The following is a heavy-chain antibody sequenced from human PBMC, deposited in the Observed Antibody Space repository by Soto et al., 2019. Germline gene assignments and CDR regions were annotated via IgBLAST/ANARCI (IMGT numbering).Heavy chain of an antibody. CDR2: INPNSGGT. J-gene: IGHJ6*02. CDR3: ARLRIAAGRGDYYYGMAV. Sequence: SVKVSCKASGYTFTSYYMHWVRHAPGQWLEWMGWINPNSGGTNYAQKFQGWVTMTRDTSISTAYMELSRLRPDDTAVYYGARLRIAAGRGDYYYGMAVWGQGTTVTVSS. CDR1: GYTFTSYY. D-gene: IGHD6-6*01. V-gene: IGHV1-2*04.